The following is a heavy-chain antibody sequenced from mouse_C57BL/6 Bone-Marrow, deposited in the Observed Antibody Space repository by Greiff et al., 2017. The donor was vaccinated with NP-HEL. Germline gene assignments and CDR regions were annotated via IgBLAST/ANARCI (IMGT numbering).Heavy chain of an antibody. CDR2: IDPSDSYT. Sequence: QVQLQQPGAELVKPGASVKLSCKASGYTFTSYWMQWVKQRPGQGLEWIGEIDPSDSYTNYNQKFKGKATLTVDTSSSTAYMQLSSLTSEDSAVYYCARKGDDYDTFAYWGQGTLVTVSA. V-gene: IGHV1-50*01. CDR3: ARKGDDYDTFAY. CDR1: GYTFTSYW. J-gene: IGHJ3*01. D-gene: IGHD2-4*01.